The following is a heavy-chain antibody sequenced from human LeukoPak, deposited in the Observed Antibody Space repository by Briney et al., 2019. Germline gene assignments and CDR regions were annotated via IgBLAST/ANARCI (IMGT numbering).Heavy chain of an antibody. D-gene: IGHD1-26*01. Sequence: ASVKVSCKASGGTFSSYAISWVRQAPGQGLEWMGRIIPIFGTANYAQKFQGRVTITTDESTSTAYMELSSLRSEDTAVYYCARDAGSAPDYWGQGTLVTVSS. J-gene: IGHJ4*02. V-gene: IGHV1-69*05. CDR3: ARDAGSAPDY. CDR1: GGTFSSYA. CDR2: IIPIFGTA.